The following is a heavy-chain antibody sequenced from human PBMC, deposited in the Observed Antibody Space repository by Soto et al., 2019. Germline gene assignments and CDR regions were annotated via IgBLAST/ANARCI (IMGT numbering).Heavy chain of an antibody. V-gene: IGHV3-30*18. CDR3: AKDLSGGRFDY. Sequence: QVQLVESGGGVVQPGRSLRLSCAASGFTFSSYGMHWVRQVPGKGLEWVAVISYDGSNKYYADSVKGRFTISRDNSKNTLYLQMNSLRAEDTAVYYCAKDLSGGRFDYWGQGTLVTVSS. CDR2: ISYDGSNK. CDR1: GFTFSSYG. J-gene: IGHJ4*02.